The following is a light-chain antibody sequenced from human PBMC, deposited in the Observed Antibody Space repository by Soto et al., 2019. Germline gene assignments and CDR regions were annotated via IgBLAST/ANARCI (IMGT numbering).Light chain of an antibody. V-gene: IGKV1-39*01. CDR2: VAS. J-gene: IGKJ2*01. CDR1: QSIMKY. CDR3: QHSYSAPYT. Sequence: DIQMTQSPSSLSASVGDRVTITCWASQSIMKYVNWYQQKPGKAPKLLIYVASGLQSGAPSRFSGSGFGTEFTLTISSLQPEDYGIYYCQHSYSAPYTFGQGTRLEI.